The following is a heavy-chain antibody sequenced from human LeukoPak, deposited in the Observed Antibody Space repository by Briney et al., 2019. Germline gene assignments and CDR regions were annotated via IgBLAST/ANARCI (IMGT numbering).Heavy chain of an antibody. J-gene: IGHJ5*02. CDR2: IYTSGST. V-gene: IGHV4-4*07. D-gene: IGHD2-8*02. CDR1: GGSISSYY. CDR3: ARHRVLLGPFDP. Sequence: TASETLSLTCTVSGGSISSYYWSWIRQPAGKGLEWIGRIYTSGSTNYNPSLKSRVTMSVDTSKNQFSLKLNSVTAADTAVYYCARHRVLLGPFDPWGQGTLVTVSS.